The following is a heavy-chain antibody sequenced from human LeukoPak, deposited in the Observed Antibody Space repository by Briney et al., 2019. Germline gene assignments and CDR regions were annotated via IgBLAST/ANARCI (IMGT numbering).Heavy chain of an antibody. D-gene: IGHD1-7*01. J-gene: IGHJ4*02. CDR2: ISSSSSYI. CDR1: GFTFSSYI. V-gene: IGHV3-21*01. Sequence: GGSLRLSCAASGFTFSSYIMNWVRQAPGKGLEWVSSISSSSSYIYYADSVKGRFTISRDNAKNSLYLQVNSLRAEDTAVYYCARAGELDFDYWGQGTLVTVSS. CDR3: ARAGELDFDY.